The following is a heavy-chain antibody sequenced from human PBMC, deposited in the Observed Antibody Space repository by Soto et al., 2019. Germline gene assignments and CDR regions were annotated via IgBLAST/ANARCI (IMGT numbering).Heavy chain of an antibody. CDR1: GYTFSRYG. V-gene: IGHV1-18*01. Sequence: QGQLVQSGSEVKKSGASVKVSCKASGYTFSRYGISWVRQAPGQGLEWMGWISGYNGDTNYAQKFQGRVTMTIDTSTTTAYMELRSLTSDDTAVYYCAKTGQPPYYYYGLDVWGQGTTVTVSS. CDR3: AKTGQPPYYYYGLDV. CDR2: ISGYNGDT. J-gene: IGHJ6*02. D-gene: IGHD7-27*01.